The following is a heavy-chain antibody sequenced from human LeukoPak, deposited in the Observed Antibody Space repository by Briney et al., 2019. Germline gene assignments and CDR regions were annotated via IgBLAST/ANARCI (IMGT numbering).Heavy chain of an antibody. CDR1: GGSISSGGYY. Sequence: SQTLSLTCTVSGGSISSGGYYWSWIRQHPGKGLEWIGYIYYSGSTYYNPSLKSRVTISVDTSKNQFSLKLSSVTAADTAVYYCARVPELLWFGELLLYFDYWGQGTLVTVSS. V-gene: IGHV4-31*03. CDR2: IYYSGST. CDR3: ARVPELLWFGELLLYFDY. J-gene: IGHJ4*02. D-gene: IGHD3-10*01.